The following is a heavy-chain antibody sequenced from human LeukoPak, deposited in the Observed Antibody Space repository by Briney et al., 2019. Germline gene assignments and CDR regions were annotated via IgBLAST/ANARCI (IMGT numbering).Heavy chain of an antibody. CDR1: GYTFTGHY. J-gene: IGHJ3*02. CDR2: INPKSGAT. V-gene: IGHV1-2*04. D-gene: IGHD4-17*01. Sequence: GASVKVSCKASGYTFTGHYIHWVRQAPGQGPEWMGWINPKSGATYYAQKFQGWVTMTRDTSITTAYMELRSLRSHDTAFYYCARMGTTTVRTDAFDIWGQGTMVTV. CDR3: ARMGTTTVRTDAFDI.